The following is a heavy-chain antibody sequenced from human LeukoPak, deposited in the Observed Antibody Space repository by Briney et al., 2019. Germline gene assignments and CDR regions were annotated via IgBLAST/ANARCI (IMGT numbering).Heavy chain of an antibody. Sequence: PGGSLRLSCAASGFTFSSYSMNWVRQAPVKGLEWVSSISSSSSYIYYADSVKGRFTISRDNAKNSLYLQMNSLRAEDTAVYYCARDYNGRQGYCSGGSCQMYFQHWGQGTLVTVSS. D-gene: IGHD2-15*01. J-gene: IGHJ1*01. CDR3: ARDYNGRQGYCSGGSCQMYFQH. V-gene: IGHV3-21*01. CDR1: GFTFSSYS. CDR2: ISSSSSYI.